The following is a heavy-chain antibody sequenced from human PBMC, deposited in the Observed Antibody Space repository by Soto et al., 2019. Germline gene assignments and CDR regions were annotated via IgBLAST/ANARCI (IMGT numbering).Heavy chain of an antibody. J-gene: IGHJ5*02. CDR2: INPSSGGT. CDR3: AREMGVIGAPGYTWFDP. D-gene: IGHD1-26*01. Sequence: WASVKVSCKASGYTFSDYYVHWVREAPGQGLEWMGWINPSSGGTIYTQRFQGRVTMTRDTSINTVYMELSRLTSDDTAVYYCAREMGVIGAPGYTWFDPWGQGALVTVSS. V-gene: IGHV1-2*02. CDR1: GYTFSDYY.